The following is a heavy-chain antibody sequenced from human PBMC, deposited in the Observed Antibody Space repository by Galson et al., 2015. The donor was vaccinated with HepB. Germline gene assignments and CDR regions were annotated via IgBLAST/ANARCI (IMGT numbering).Heavy chain of an antibody. Sequence: SETLSLTCAVYGGSFSGYYWSWIRQPPGKGLEWIGEINHSGSTNYNPSLKSRVTISVDTSKNQFSLKLSSVTAADTAVYYCARLGLNRIVRATLGFDYYYGMDVWGQGTTVTVSS. CDR2: INHSGST. CDR1: GGSFSGYY. D-gene: IGHD1-26*01. V-gene: IGHV4-34*01. CDR3: ARLGLNRIVRATLGFDYYYGMDV. J-gene: IGHJ6*02.